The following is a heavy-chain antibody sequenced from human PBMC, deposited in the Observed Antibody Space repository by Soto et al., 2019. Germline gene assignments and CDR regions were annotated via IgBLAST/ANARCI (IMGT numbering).Heavy chain of an antibody. CDR1: GGTFSSYA. CDR3: ASCISTGYYYNGMDV. J-gene: IGHJ6*02. Sequence: QVQLVQSGAEVKKPGSSVKVSCKASGGTFSSYAISWVRQAPGQGLEWMGGIIPIFGTANYAQKFQGRVTLTAHESTSIAYLELGSLGSEYTAVFYCASCISTGYYYNGMDVWGQGTTVTVSS. D-gene: IGHD2-2*01. CDR2: IIPIFGTA. V-gene: IGHV1-69*12.